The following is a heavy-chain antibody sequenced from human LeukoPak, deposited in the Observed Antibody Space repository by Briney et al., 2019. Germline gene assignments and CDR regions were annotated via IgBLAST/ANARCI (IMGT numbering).Heavy chain of an antibody. Sequence: SETLSLTCTVSSASISTYYWSWIRQPPGKGLEWIGSVSYSGSTYYNPSLKSRITISVDTSKNQFSLRLSSVTAADTAVFYCARQRGIRAPNWFDPWGQGTLVTVSS. CDR2: VSYSGST. V-gene: IGHV4-39*01. CDR1: SASISTYY. J-gene: IGHJ5*02. D-gene: IGHD3-10*01. CDR3: ARQRGIRAPNWFDP.